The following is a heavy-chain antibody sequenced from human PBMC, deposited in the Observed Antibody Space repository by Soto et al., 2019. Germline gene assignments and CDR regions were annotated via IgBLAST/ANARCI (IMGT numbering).Heavy chain of an antibody. V-gene: IGHV3-21*01. CDR3: ARDEYSGYDTRYYFDY. CDR2: ISSSSSYI. Sequence: GGSLRLSCAASGFTFSRYSMNWVRQAPGKGLEWVSSISSSSSYIYYADSVKGRFTISRDNAKNSLYLQMNSLRAEDTAVYYCARDEYSGYDTRYYFDYWGQGTLVTVSS. CDR1: GFTFSRYS. J-gene: IGHJ4*02. D-gene: IGHD5-12*01.